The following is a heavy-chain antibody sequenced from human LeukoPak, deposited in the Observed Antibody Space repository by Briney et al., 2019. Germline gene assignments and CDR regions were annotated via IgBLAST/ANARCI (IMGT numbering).Heavy chain of an antibody. V-gene: IGHV3-23*01. J-gene: IGHJ5*02. CDR3: ARGSSGWPGNWFDP. D-gene: IGHD6-19*01. CDR2: ISGSGGST. Sequence: GGSLRLSCAASGFTFSSYAMSWVRQAPGKGLEWVSAISGSGGSTYYADSVKGRFTISRDNSKNTLYLQMNSLRAEDTAVYYCARGSSGWPGNWFDPWGQGTLATVSS. CDR1: GFTFSSYA.